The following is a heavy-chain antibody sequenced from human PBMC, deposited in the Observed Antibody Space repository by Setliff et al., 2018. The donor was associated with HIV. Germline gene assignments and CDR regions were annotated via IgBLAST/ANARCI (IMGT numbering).Heavy chain of an antibody. D-gene: IGHD3-10*01. CDR2: IYITGST. J-gene: IGHJ4*02. CDR1: GDSISSYY. V-gene: IGHV4-4*07. Sequence: SETLSLTCTVSGDSISSYYWSWIRQSGGKGLEWIGRIYITGSTNYNPSLQSRVTMSVDTSKNQFSLKLTSVTAADTAVYFCARDAFHSGSYYNDYWGQGIRVTVSS. CDR3: ARDAFHSGSYYNDY.